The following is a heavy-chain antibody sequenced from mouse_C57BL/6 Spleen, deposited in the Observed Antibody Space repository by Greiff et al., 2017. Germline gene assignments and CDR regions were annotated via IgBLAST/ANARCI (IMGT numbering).Heavy chain of an antibody. Sequence: QVQLQQSGAELVRPGTSVKVSCKASGYAFTNYLIEWVKQRPGQGLEWIGVINPGSGGTNYNEKFKGKATLTADKSSSTAYMQLSSLTSEDSAVXFCARETMVTRAMDYWGQGTSVTVSS. J-gene: IGHJ4*01. CDR2: INPGSGGT. D-gene: IGHD2-2*01. V-gene: IGHV1-54*01. CDR3: ARETMVTRAMDY. CDR1: GYAFTNYL.